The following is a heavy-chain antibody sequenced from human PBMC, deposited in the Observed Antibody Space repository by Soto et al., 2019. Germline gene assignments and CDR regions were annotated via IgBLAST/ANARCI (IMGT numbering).Heavy chain of an antibody. D-gene: IGHD6-19*01. CDR2: ISWNSGSI. CDR3: AKDLMGIAVAEYYFDY. J-gene: IGHJ4*02. CDR1: GFTFDDYA. V-gene: IGHV3-9*01. Sequence: GGSLRLSCAASGFTFDDYAMHWVRQAPGKGLEWVSGISWNSGSIGYADSVKGRFTISRDNAKNSLYLQMNSLRAEDTALYYCAKDLMGIAVAEYYFDYWGQGTLVTVSS.